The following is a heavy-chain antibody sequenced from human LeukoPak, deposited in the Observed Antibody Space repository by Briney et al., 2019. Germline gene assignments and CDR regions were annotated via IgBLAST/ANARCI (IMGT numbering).Heavy chain of an antibody. Sequence: QPGGSLRLSCAASGFTFSGYWMSWVRPAPGKGLEWVANINQDGSQKYYVDSVKGRFTISRDNAKSSLYLQMNSLRAEDTAVYYCATVRTYTNFDYWGQGSLVTVSS. CDR3: ATVRTYTNFDY. CDR1: GFTFSGYW. D-gene: IGHD5-18*01. V-gene: IGHV3-7*05. CDR2: INQDGSQK. J-gene: IGHJ4*02.